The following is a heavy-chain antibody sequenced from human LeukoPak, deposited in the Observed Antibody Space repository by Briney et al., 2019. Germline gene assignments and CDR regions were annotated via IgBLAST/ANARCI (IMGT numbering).Heavy chain of an antibody. Sequence: SETLSPTCTVSDTSINTYYWSWIRQPAGKGLEWIGHIYTTGTTNYNPSLKSRVTMSIDTSKNQFSLNLRSVTAADTAVYYCAKVAKYYYGSETYFFFDHWGQGTLVTVSS. CDR3: AKVAKYYYGSETYFFFDH. J-gene: IGHJ4*02. V-gene: IGHV4-4*07. CDR2: IYTTGTT. D-gene: IGHD3-10*01. CDR1: DTSINTYY.